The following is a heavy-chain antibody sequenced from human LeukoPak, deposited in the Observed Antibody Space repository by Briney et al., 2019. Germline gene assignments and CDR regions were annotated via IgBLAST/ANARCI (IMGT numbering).Heavy chain of an antibody. CDR2: MNPNSGNT. CDR1: GYTFTSYD. D-gene: IGHD6-13*01. J-gene: IGHJ5*02. Sequence: ASVKVSCKASGYTFTSYDINWVRQATGQGLEWMGWMNPNSGNTGYAQKFQGRVTMTRNTSISTAYMELSSLRSEDTAVYYCASASAGSSGYYNIENWFDPWGQGTLVTVSS. CDR3: ASASAGSSGYYNIENWFDP. V-gene: IGHV1-8*01.